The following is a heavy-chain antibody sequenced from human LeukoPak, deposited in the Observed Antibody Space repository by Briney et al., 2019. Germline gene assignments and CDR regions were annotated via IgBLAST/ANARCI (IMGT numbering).Heavy chain of an antibody. J-gene: IGHJ4*02. Sequence: SETLSLTCTVSGGSVSSGSYYWSWIRQPPGKGLEWIGYIYYSGGTNHNPSLKSRVTISVDTSKNQFSLSLTSVTAADTAVYSCARVRVGATFDDWGQGTLVTVSS. CDR1: GGSVSSGSYY. CDR3: ARVRVGATFDD. D-gene: IGHD1-26*01. CDR2: IYYSGGT. V-gene: IGHV4-61*01.